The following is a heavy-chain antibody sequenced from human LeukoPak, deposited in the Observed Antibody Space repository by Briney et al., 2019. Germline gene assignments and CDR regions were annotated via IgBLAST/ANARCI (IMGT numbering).Heavy chain of an antibody. Sequence: SETLSLTCTVSGGSISSYYWSWIRQPPGKGLEWIGYIYYSGSTNYNPSLKSRVTISVDTSKNQFSLKLSSVTAADTAVYYCARVRTVAEGMDVWGQGTTVTVSS. D-gene: IGHD4-11*01. CDR1: GGSISSYY. CDR2: IYYSGST. J-gene: IGHJ6*02. V-gene: IGHV4-59*01. CDR3: ARVRTVAEGMDV.